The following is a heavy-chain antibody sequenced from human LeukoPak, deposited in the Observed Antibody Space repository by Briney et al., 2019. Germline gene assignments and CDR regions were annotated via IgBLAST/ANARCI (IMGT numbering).Heavy chain of an antibody. CDR1: GFTFSSYA. Sequence: GGSLRLSCAASGFTFSSYAMHWVRQAPGKGLEWVAVISYDGSNRYYADSVKGRFTISRDNSKSTVYLQMNSLRVEDAAVYYCSKDLTSDFGGDLDPWGQGTLVTVSS. CDR2: ISYDGSNR. J-gene: IGHJ5*02. V-gene: IGHV3-30-3*01. D-gene: IGHD3-10*01. CDR3: SKDLTSDFGGDLDP.